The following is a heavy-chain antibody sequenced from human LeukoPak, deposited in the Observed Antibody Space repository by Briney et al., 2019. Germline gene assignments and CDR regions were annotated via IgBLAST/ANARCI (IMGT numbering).Heavy chain of an antibody. V-gene: IGHV3-48*02. CDR3: ASYRASYYYDSSGDFDY. D-gene: IGHD3-22*01. J-gene: IGHJ4*02. CDR1: GFTFSSYW. CDR2: ISSSSSTI. Sequence: GGSLRLSCAASGFTFSSYWMSWVRQAPGKGLEWVSYISSSSSTIYYADSVKGRFTISRDNAKNSLYLQMNSLRDEDTAVYYCASYRASYYYDSSGDFDYWGQGTLVTVSS.